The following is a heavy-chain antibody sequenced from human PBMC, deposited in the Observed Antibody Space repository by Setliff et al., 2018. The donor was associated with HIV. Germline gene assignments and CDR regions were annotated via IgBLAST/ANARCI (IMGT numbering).Heavy chain of an antibody. CDR2: SRNKANSYTT. Sequence: PGGSLRLSCAASGFTFSDHYMDWVRQAPGKGLEWVGRSRNKANSYTTEYAASVKGRFTISRDDSKNSLYLQMNTLKTEDTAVYYCTTSSGSFYQYYYYMDVWGKGTTVTVSS. CDR3: TTSSGSFYQYYYYMDV. J-gene: IGHJ6*03. CDR1: GFTFSDHY. V-gene: IGHV3-72*01. D-gene: IGHD1-26*01.